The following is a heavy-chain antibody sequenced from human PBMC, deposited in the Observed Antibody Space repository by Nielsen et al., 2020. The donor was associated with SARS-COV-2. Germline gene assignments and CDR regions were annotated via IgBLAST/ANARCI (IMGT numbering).Heavy chain of an antibody. Sequence: GESLKISCVASGFTFSDSYMSWIRQAPGKGLEWVAYIGTDTSYTNSADSVKGRFNISRDNAKNSLYLQMTSLRAEDTAVYFCANSRAYYDSSGYLFDYWGQGSLVTVSS. CDR2: IGTDTSYT. CDR3: ANSRAYYDSSGYLFDY. CDR1: GFTFSDSY. D-gene: IGHD3-22*01. J-gene: IGHJ4*02. V-gene: IGHV3-11*06.